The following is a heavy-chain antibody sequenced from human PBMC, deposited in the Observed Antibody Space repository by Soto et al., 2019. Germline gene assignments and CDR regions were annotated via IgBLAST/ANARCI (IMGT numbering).Heavy chain of an antibody. CDR3: ARSGSGVDAFDV. V-gene: IGHV3-13*01. Sequence: WWSLRPSCAASVFTFSSYDMHWVRQATGKGLEWVSAIGTAGDTYYPGSVKGRFTISRENAKNSLYLQMNSLRAGDTAVYYCARSGSGVDAFDVWGQGTMVTVSS. CDR2: IGTAGDT. CDR1: VFTFSSYD. D-gene: IGHD6-19*01. J-gene: IGHJ3*01.